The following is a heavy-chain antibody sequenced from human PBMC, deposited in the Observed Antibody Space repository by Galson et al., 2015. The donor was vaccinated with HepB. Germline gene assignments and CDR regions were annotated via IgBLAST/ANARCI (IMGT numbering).Heavy chain of an antibody. V-gene: IGHV3-30*02. CDR3: AKDLSITMVRGLDY. D-gene: IGHD3-10*01. J-gene: IGHJ4*02. Sequence: SLRLSCAASGFTFSSYGMHWVRQAPGKGLEWVAFIRYDGSNKYYADSVKGRFTISRDNSKNTLYLQMNSLRAEDTAVYYCAKDLSITMVRGLDYWGQGTLVTVSS. CDR2: IRYDGSNK. CDR1: GFTFSSYG.